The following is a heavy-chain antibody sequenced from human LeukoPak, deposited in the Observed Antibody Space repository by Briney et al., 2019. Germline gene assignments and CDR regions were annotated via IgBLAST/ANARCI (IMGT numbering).Heavy chain of an antibody. J-gene: IGHJ4*02. V-gene: IGHV1-8*03. CDR1: GYTFTGYY. Sequence: ASVKVSCKASGYTFTGYYMHWVRQAPGQGLEWMGWINPNSGNTGYAQKFQGRVTITRNTSISTAYMELSSLRSEDTAVYYCARGPSRIRRYLYYFDYWGQGTLVTVSS. CDR3: ARGPSRIRRYLYYFDY. CDR2: INPNSGNT. D-gene: IGHD1-1*01.